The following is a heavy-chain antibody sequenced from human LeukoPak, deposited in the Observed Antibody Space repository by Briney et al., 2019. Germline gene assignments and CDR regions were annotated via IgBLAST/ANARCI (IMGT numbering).Heavy chain of an antibody. CDR3: ARDIVVVPAAYYYGMDV. CDR1: GGSISSSNW. V-gene: IGHV4-4*02. D-gene: IGHD2-2*01. J-gene: IGHJ6*02. Sequence: SETLSLTCAVSGGSISSSNWWSWVRQPPGKGLEWIGEIYHSGSTNYNPSLKSRVTISVDKSKNQFFLKLSSVTAADTAVYYCARDIVVVPAAYYYGMDVWGQGTTVTVSS. CDR2: IYHSGST.